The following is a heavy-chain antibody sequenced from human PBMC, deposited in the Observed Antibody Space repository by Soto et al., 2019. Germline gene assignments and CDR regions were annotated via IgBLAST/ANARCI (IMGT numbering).Heavy chain of an antibody. CDR1: GFTFSSYA. V-gene: IGHV3-23*01. J-gene: IGHJ6*03. CDR3: AKDLHCSSTSCYYGYYYYMDV. Sequence: GGSLRLSCAASGFTFSSYAMSWVRQAPGKGLEWVSAISGSGGSTYYADSVKGRFTISRDNSKNTLYLQMNSLRAEDTAVYYCAKDLHCSSTSCYYGYYYYMDVWGKGTTVTVSS. D-gene: IGHD2-2*01. CDR2: ISGSGGST.